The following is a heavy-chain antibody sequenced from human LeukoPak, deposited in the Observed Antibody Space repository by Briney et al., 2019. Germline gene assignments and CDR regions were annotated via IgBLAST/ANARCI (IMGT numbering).Heavy chain of an antibody. Sequence: ASVKVSCKASGGTFSSYAISWVRQAPGQGLEWMGGIIPIFGTANYAQKFQGRVTITTDESTSTAYMELSSLRSEDTAVYYCARARGIWFGDTPPLNDAFDIWGQGTMVTVSS. CDR3: ARARGIWFGDTPPLNDAFDI. D-gene: IGHD3-10*01. J-gene: IGHJ3*02. CDR2: IIPIFGTA. CDR1: GGTFSSYA. V-gene: IGHV1-69*05.